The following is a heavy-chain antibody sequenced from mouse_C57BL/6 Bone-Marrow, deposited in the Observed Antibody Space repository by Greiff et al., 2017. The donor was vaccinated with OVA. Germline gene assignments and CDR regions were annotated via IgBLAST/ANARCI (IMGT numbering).Heavy chain of an antibody. CDR1: GFSLSTFGMG. D-gene: IGHD3-1*01. V-gene: IGHV8-8*01. J-gene: IGHJ4*01. CDR2: IWWDDDK. CDR3: ARIGKASGIYYYAMDY. Sequence: QVTLKVCGPGILQPSQTLSLTCSFSGFSLSTFGMGVGWIRQPSGKGLEWLAHIWWDDDKYYNPALKSRLTISKDTSKNQVFLKIANVDTADTATYYCARIGKASGIYYYAMDYWGQGTSVTVSS.